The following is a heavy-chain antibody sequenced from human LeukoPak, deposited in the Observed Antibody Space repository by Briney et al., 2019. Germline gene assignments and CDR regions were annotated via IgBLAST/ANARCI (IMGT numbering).Heavy chain of an antibody. V-gene: IGHV3-21*01. CDR1: GFTFTTSS. J-gene: IGHJ4*02. CDR2: ISSGSSAI. D-gene: IGHD4-17*01. CDR3: ARGHTAVTRHFDF. Sequence: GGSLRLSCAASGFTFTTSSMTWVRQVQGKGLEWVSIISSGSSAIFSADALKGRFTISRDDAKNLQYLDMNSLRAEDTAVYYCARGHTAVTRHFDFWGQGTLVTVSS.